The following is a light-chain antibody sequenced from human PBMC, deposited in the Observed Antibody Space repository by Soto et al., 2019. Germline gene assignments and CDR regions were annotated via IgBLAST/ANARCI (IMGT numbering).Light chain of an antibody. CDR2: GAS. CDR1: QSGSSN. CDR3: QQYNNWPPLT. J-gene: IGKJ4*01. V-gene: IGKV3-15*01. Sequence: EIVRTQSPATLSVSPGERATLSCRASQSGSSNLAWYQQKPGQAPRLIIYGASSRATGIPARFSGSGSGTEFTLTISSLQSEDFAVYYCQQYNNWPPLTFGGGTKVEIK.